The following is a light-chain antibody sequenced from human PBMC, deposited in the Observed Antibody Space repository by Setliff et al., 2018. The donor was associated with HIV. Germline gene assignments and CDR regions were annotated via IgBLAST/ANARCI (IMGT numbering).Light chain of an antibody. V-gene: IGLV3-1*01. CDR2: QAT. CDR1: TLVNKY. Sequence: SYELTQPPSVSVSPGQTASITCSGDTLVNKYASWYQQKTGQSPVLVIYQATKRPSGIPERFSGSNSGNTATLTISGTQAMDEADYYCQAWDTRTYVFGTGTKVTVL. J-gene: IGLJ1*01. CDR3: QAWDTRTYV.